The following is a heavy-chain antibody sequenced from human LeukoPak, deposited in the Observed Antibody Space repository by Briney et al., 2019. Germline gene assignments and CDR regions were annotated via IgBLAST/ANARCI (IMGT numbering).Heavy chain of an antibody. CDR2: INWNGGST. V-gene: IGHV3-20*04. CDR1: GFTFDDYG. Sequence: GGSLRLSCAAFGFTFDDYGMSWVRQAPGKGLEWVSGINWNGGSTAYADSVKGRFTISRDNAKNSLYLEMNSLRAEDTALYYCARGSQSYYFDYWGQGTLVTVSP. J-gene: IGHJ4*02. CDR3: ARGSQSYYFDY.